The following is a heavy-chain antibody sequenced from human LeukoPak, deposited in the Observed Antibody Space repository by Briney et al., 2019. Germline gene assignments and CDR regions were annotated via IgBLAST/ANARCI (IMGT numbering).Heavy chain of an antibody. D-gene: IGHD7-27*01. CDR2: ISVSGNT. CDR3: AKDGNWARFEN. CDR1: GFTLSSYA. Sequence: GGSLRLSCAASGFTLSSYAMSWVRQGPGKGLEWVSAISVSGNTYHADSVKGRFTISRDSSKNTLYLQMNSPRAEDTAAYYCAKDGNWARFENWGQGTLVTVSS. J-gene: IGHJ4*02. V-gene: IGHV3-23*01.